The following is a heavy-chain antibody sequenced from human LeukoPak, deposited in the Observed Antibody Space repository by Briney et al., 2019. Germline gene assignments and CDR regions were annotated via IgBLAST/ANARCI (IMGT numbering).Heavy chain of an antibody. CDR3: ATGGSVAGPYDAFDI. V-gene: IGHV1-24*01. CDR2: FDPEDGET. CDR1: GYTLTELS. J-gene: IGHJ3*02. D-gene: IGHD6-19*01. Sequence: GASVKVSCKVSGYTLTELSMHWVRQAPGKGREWMGGFDPEDGETIYAQKFQGRVTMTEDTSTDTAYMELSSLRSEDTAVYYCATGGSVAGPYDAFDIWGQGTMVTVSS.